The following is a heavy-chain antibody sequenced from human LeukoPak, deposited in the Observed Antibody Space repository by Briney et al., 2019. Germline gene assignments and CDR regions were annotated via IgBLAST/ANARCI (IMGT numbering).Heavy chain of an antibody. J-gene: IGHJ4*02. V-gene: IGHV4-39*07. CDR1: GGSITRSSYH. Sequence: SKTLSLTCTVSGGSITRSSYHWGWIRQPPGKGLEWIGSIYYSGTTYYNPSLKSRVTILVDTSKNQFSLRLSSVTAADTAVYYCARDHLGRFDYWGQGTLVTVSS. CDR3: ARDHLGRFDY. D-gene: IGHD7-27*01. CDR2: IYYSGTT.